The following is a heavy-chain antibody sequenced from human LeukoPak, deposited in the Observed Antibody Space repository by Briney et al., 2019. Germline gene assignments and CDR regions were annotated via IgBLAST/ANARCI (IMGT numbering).Heavy chain of an antibody. CDR1: GFTFDDYG. CDR2: INWNGDST. CDR3: ARERVTTDNYYYMDV. J-gene: IGHJ6*03. Sequence: RPGGSLRLSCAASGFTFDDYGMSWVRQAPGKGLEWVSGINWNGDSTGYVDSVKGRFTISRDNAKNSLYLQMNSLRAEDTALFYCARERVTTDNYYYMDVWGKGTTVTVSS. V-gene: IGHV3-20*04. D-gene: IGHD1-26*01.